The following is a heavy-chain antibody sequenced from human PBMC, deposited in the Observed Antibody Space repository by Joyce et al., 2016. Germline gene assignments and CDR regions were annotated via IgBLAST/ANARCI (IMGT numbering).Heavy chain of an antibody. J-gene: IGHJ6*02. CDR3: ARGRGYTTSVRRRGMDV. Sequence: QVQLQQWGAGLLKPSETLSLTCAVYGGSFSGYYWTFIRQPPGKGLEWIGEINGGGRTNYKPSLKSRVTILLDTSKNQFSLKLTSVTAADTAVYYCARGRGYTTSVRRRGMDVWGQGTTVTVSS. CDR1: GGSFSGYY. D-gene: IGHD6-13*01. CDR2: INGGGRT. V-gene: IGHV4-34*01.